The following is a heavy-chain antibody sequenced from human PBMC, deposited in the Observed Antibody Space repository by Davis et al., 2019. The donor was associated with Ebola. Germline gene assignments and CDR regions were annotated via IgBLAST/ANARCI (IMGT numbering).Heavy chain of an antibody. D-gene: IGHD6-13*01. CDR1: GFTFSSYW. V-gene: IGHV3-74*01. CDR2: INSDGSST. J-gene: IGHJ4*02. Sequence: PGGSLRLSCVASGFTFSSYWMNWVRQVPGKGLVWVSNINSDGSSTSYADSVNGRLTISRDNAKNTLFLQMNSLRAEDTAIYYCAKSISYTSSFAYWGQGTLVTVSS. CDR3: AKSISYTSSFAY.